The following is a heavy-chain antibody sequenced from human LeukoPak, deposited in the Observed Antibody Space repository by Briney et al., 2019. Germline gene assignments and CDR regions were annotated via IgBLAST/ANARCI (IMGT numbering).Heavy chain of an antibody. J-gene: IGHJ6*02. CDR1: GFTLRSYE. Sequence: GGSLRLSCVASGFTLRSYEMNWVRQAPGKGLEWVSYISSSSSTIYYADSVKGRFTISRDNAKNSLYLQMNSLRDEDTAVYYCARDEPYCGGDCSPSPYYYYGMDVWGQGTTVTVSS. V-gene: IGHV3-48*02. D-gene: IGHD2-21*02. CDR2: ISSSSSTI. CDR3: ARDEPYCGGDCSPSPYYYYGMDV.